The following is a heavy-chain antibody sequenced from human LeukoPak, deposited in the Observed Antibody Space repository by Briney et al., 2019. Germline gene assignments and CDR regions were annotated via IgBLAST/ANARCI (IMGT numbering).Heavy chain of an antibody. D-gene: IGHD2-15*01. Sequence: ASVKVSCKASGYTFTSYATNWVRQAPGQGLEWMGWINTNTGNPTYAQGFTGRFVFSLDTSVSTAYLQISSLKAEDTAVYYCARVAPEDIVVVVAAPLDYWGQGTLVTVSS. V-gene: IGHV7-4-1*02. J-gene: IGHJ4*02. CDR2: INTNTGNP. CDR1: GYTFTSYA. CDR3: ARVAPEDIVVVVAAPLDY.